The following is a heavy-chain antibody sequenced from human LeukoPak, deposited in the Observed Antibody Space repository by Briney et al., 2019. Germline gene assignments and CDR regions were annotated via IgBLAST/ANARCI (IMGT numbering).Heavy chain of an antibody. J-gene: IGHJ6*02. Sequence: SETLSLTCTVSGGSISSGDYYWSWIRQPPGKGLEWIGYIYYSGSTYYNPSLKSRVTISVDTSKNQFSLKLSSVTAADTAVYYCARERGDCSGGSCYSGYGMDVWGQGTTVTVSS. CDR1: GGSISSGDYY. D-gene: IGHD2-15*01. CDR2: IYYSGST. CDR3: ARERGDCSGGSCYSGYGMDV. V-gene: IGHV4-30-4*01.